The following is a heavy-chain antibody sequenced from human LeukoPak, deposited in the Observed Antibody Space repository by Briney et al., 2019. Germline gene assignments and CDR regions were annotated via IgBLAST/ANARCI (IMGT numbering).Heavy chain of an antibody. Sequence: GGSLRLSCAGSGFTFSSYWMSWVRQAPGKGLEWVANIKQDGSEEVYVDSVKGRFTISRDNAKNSLFLQMNTLRAEDTAVYYCARDPYSSTWSYGMDVWGQGTTVTVSS. V-gene: IGHV3-7*05. D-gene: IGHD6-6*01. CDR2: IKQDGSEE. J-gene: IGHJ6*02. CDR3: ARDPYSSTWSYGMDV. CDR1: GFTFSSYW.